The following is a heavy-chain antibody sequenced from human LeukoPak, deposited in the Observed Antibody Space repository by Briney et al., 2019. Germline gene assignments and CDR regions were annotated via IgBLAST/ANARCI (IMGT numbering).Heavy chain of an antibody. CDR3: AKASGWYAPFDY. D-gene: IGHD6-19*01. V-gene: IGHV3-30-3*01. CDR1: GFTFSGYT. Sequence: GRSLRLSCAGSGFTFSGYTIHGVRQAPGKGLEWVAVISYDGSSKYYADSVKGRFTISRDNSKNTLYLQMNSLRAEDTAVYCCAKASGWYAPFDYWGQGTLVTVSS. J-gene: IGHJ4*02. CDR2: ISYDGSSK.